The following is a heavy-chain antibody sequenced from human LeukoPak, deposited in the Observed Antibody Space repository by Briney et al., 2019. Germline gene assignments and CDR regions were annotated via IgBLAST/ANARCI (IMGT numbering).Heavy chain of an antibody. CDR1: GFTFSSYG. V-gene: IGHV3-23*01. CDR3: AKGGTYYDILTGYNFDY. Sequence: GGSLRLSCAASGFTFSSYGMSWVRQAPGKGLEWVSAIGGSGGSTYYAGSVKGRFTISRDNSKNTLYLQMNSLRAEDTAVYYCAKGGTYYDILTGYNFDYWGQGTLVTVSS. J-gene: IGHJ4*02. CDR2: IGGSGGST. D-gene: IGHD3-9*01.